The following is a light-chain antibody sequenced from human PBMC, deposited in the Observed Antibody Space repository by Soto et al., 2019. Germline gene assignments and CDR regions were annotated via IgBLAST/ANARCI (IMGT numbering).Light chain of an antibody. V-gene: IGLV2-14*01. Sequence: QSALTQPASASGSPGQSIAISCTGTSSDVGGYKYVSWYQQHPAKVPKLMIYDVSNRPSGVSDRFSGSKSGNTASLTISGLQAEDEADNYCYSYTTSGTYVFGTGTKVTVL. CDR3: YSYTTSGTYV. J-gene: IGLJ1*01. CDR2: DVS. CDR1: SSDVGGYKY.